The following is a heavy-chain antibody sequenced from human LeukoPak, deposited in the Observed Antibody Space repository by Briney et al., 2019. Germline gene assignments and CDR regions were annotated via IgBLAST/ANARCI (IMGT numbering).Heavy chain of an antibody. CDR1: GGSISSYY. D-gene: IGHD3-22*01. CDR3: ARYNYYGSSAYYREGYFDY. Sequence: SETLSLTCAVSGGSISSYYWSWIRQPPGKGLEWIGYIYYSGSTNYNPSLKSRVTISVDTSKNQFSLKLSSVTAADTAMYYSARYNYYGSSAYYREGYFDYWGQGTLVTVSS. CDR2: IYYSGST. V-gene: IGHV4-59*01. J-gene: IGHJ4*02.